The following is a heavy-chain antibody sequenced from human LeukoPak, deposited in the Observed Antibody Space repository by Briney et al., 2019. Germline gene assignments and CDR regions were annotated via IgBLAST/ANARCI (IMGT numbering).Heavy chain of an antibody. CDR3: AILISGSYWVNDY. D-gene: IGHD3-10*01. CDR1: GFTFSSYE. CDR2: ISSSGSTI. J-gene: IGHJ4*02. Sequence: PGGSLRLSCAASGFTFSSYEMNWVRQAPGKGLEWVSYISSSGSTIYYADSVKGRFTISRDNSKNSLYLQMNSLRTEDTALYYCAILISGSYWVNDYWGQGTLVTVSS. V-gene: IGHV3-48*03.